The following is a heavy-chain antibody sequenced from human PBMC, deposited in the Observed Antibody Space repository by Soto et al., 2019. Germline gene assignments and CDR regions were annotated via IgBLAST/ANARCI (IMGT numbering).Heavy chain of an antibody. Sequence: GSLRLSCAASGFTFSIYDMHWVRQATGKGLEWVSAIGTAGDTYYPGSVKGRFTISRENAKNSLYLQMNSLRAGDTAVYYCARQYYGSGSYGSYYGMDVWGQGTTVTVSS. CDR1: GFTFSIYD. CDR3: ARQYYGSGSYGSYYGMDV. D-gene: IGHD3-10*01. CDR2: IGTAGDT. J-gene: IGHJ6*02. V-gene: IGHV3-13*01.